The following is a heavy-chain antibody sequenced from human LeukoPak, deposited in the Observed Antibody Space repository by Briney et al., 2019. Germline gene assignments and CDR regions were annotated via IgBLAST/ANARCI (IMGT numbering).Heavy chain of an antibody. CDR1: GFTFSSYG. J-gene: IGHJ4*02. CDR3: ATLGESGYDITLFDY. CDR2: IRYDGSNK. D-gene: IGHD5-12*01. Sequence: PGGSLRLSCAASGFTFSSYGMHWVRQAPGKGLEWVAFIRYDGSNKYYADSVKGRFTISRDNSKNTLYLQMNSLRAEDTAVYYCATLGESGYDITLFDYWGQGTLVTVSS. V-gene: IGHV3-30*02.